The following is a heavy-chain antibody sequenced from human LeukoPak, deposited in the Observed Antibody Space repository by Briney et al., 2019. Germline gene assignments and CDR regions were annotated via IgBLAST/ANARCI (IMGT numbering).Heavy chain of an antibody. D-gene: IGHD4/OR15-4a*01. Sequence: SETLSLTCTVPGGSIRSSSYYWGWVRQPPGKGLEWIGSIYYSGSTYYNPSLKSRVTISVDTSKNQFSLNLNSVTAADTAVYYCARQRWGDYGRVDYWGQGTLVTVSS. CDR3: ARQRWGDYGRVDY. CDR1: GGSIRSSSYY. V-gene: IGHV4-39*01. CDR2: IYYSGST. J-gene: IGHJ4*02.